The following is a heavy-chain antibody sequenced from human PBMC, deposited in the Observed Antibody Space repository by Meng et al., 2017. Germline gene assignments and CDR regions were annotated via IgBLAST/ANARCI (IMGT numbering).Heavy chain of an antibody. D-gene: IGHD3-22*01. CDR2: ISSNGSTI. CDR3: ARGSPRVVEYYYDTSGYSLGRAFDI. CDR1: GFTFSSYE. V-gene: IGHV3-48*03. Sequence: GESLKISCAASGFTFSSYEMHWVRQAPGKGLEWVAFISSNGSTIYYADSVKGQFTISRDNAKNSLYLQMYSLRAEDTAVHYCARGSPRVVEYYYDTSGYSLGRAFDIWGQGTMVTVSS. J-gene: IGHJ3*02.